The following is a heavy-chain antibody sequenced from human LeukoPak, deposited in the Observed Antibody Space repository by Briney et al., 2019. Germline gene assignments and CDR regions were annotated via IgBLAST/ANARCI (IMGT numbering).Heavy chain of an antibody. Sequence: GGSLRLSCAASGFTFNTYSMNWVRQAPGKGLEWVSSISSHSRDIYYADSVKGRFAISRDNAKNSLHLQMNSLRAEDTAVYYCARDDRDISSFRFDYWGHGILVTVSS. D-gene: IGHD6-6*01. V-gene: IGHV3-21*01. CDR2: ISSHSRDI. CDR3: ARDDRDISSFRFDY. J-gene: IGHJ4*01. CDR1: GFTFNTYS.